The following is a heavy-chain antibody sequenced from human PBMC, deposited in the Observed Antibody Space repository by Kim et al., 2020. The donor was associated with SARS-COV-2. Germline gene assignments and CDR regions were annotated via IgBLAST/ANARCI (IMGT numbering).Heavy chain of an antibody. Sequence: VRGRLTISRDNSKTTLYLQMNSMTAEDTAVYYCASEGAATMVRGVITFDYWGQGTLVTVSS. D-gene: IGHD3-10*01. CDR3: ASEGAATMVRGVITFDY. V-gene: IGHV3-23*01. J-gene: IGHJ4*02.